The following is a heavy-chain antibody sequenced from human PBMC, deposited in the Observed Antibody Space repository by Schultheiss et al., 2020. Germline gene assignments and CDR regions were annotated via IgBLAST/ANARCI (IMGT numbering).Heavy chain of an antibody. Sequence: GGSLRLSCAASGFTFRNYAMNWVRQAPGKGLEWISLTPGSSGDTHYADSVKGRFTISRDNSKNTVYLQMDSLRADDTAVYYCAKDGGSSSWYGPLENYYYYYGMDVWGQGTTVTVSS. CDR1: GFTFRNYA. CDR3: AKDGGSSSWYGPLENYYYYYGMDV. CDR2: TPGSSGDT. J-gene: IGHJ6*02. V-gene: IGHV3-23*01. D-gene: IGHD6-13*01.